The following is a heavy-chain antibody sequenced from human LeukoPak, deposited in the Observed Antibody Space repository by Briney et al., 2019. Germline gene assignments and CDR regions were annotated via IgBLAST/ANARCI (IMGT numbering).Heavy chain of an antibody. J-gene: IGHJ3*02. D-gene: IGHD5/OR15-5a*01. Sequence: ASVKVSCEASGYTFTSYDINWVRQATGQGLEWMGWMNPNSGNTGYAQKFQGRVTMTRNTSISTAYMELSSLRSEDTAVYYCARGSETFGSVYIWGQGTMVTVSS. CDR2: MNPNSGNT. CDR1: GYTFTSYD. V-gene: IGHV1-8*01. CDR3: ARGSETFGSVYI.